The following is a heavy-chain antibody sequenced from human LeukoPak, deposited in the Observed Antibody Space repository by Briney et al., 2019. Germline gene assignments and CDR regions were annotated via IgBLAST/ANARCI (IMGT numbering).Heavy chain of an antibody. J-gene: IGHJ2*01. CDR1: GGSISSSSYY. Sequence: SETLSLTCTVSGGSISSSSYYWGCIRQPPGKGLECIGSIYYSGSTYYNPSLKSRVTISVDTYKNQFSLKLSSVTAADTAVYYCAREGASSPHGYFDLWGRGTLVTVSS. D-gene: IGHD2-2*01. CDR2: IYYSGST. CDR3: AREGASSPHGYFDL. V-gene: IGHV4-39*02.